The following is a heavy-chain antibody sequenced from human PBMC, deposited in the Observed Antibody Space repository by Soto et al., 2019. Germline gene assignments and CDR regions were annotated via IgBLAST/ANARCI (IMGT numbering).Heavy chain of an antibody. CDR1: GGSISRGGYS. Sequence: PSETLSLTCAVSGGSISRGGYSWSWIRQPPGKGLEWIGYIYHSGSTYYNPSLKSRVTISVDRSKNQFSLKLSSVTAADTAVYYCARGPDYWGKGTLVTVSS. V-gene: IGHV4-30-2*01. CDR2: IYHSGST. J-gene: IGHJ4*02. CDR3: ARGPDY.